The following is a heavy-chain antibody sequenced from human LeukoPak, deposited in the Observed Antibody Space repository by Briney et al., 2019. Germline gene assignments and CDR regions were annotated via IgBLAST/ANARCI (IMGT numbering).Heavy chain of an antibody. Sequence: SVKVSCKASGGTVSSYAISWVRQAPGQGREWVGGSIPIFGTANYAQKFQGRGTITPDESTSTAYMELSSVTSEGTAVYYCASGMMSSGNDYWGQGTLVTVSS. V-gene: IGHV1-69*13. CDR1: GGTVSSYA. D-gene: IGHD1-26*01. J-gene: IGHJ4*02. CDR3: ASGMMSSGNDY. CDR2: SIPIFGTA.